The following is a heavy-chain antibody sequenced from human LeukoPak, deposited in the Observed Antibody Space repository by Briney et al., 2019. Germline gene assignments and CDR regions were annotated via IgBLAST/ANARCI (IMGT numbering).Heavy chain of an antibody. Sequence: KASETLSLACAVYGGSFSGYYWSWIRQPPGKGLEWIGEINHSGSTNYNPSLKSRVTISVDTSKNQFSLKLSSVTAADTAVYYCARVAGLFDYWGQGTLVTVSS. D-gene: IGHD6-19*01. V-gene: IGHV4-34*01. CDR1: GGSFSGYY. CDR2: INHSGST. CDR3: ARVAGLFDY. J-gene: IGHJ4*02.